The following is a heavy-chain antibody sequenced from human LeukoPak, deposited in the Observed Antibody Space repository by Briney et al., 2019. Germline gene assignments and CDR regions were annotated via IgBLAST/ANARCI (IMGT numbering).Heavy chain of an antibody. CDR1: GGSISSGGYS. J-gene: IGHJ4*02. V-gene: IGHV4-30-2*01. D-gene: IGHD3-3*02. CDR3: ARGGEYLSFWDY. CDR2: IYHSGST. Sequence: PSETLSLTCAVSGGSISSGGYSWSWIRQPPGKGLEWIGYIYHSGSTYYNPSLKSQVTISVDRSKNQFSLKLSSVTAADTAVYYCARGGEYLSFWDYWGQGTLVTVSS.